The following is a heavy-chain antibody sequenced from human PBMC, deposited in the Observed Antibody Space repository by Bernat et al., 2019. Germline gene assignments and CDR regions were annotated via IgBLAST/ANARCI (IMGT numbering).Heavy chain of an antibody. CDR3: AGSPRTGTVDY. J-gene: IGHJ4*02. V-gene: IGHV3-7*04. Sequence: EVQLVESGGGLVQPGGSLRLSCSASGFTFSMYWMSWVRQAPGKGLEWVAKINQDGGVKYYVDSVMGRFTISRDNAKNSLYLQMSSLRVEETAVYYCAGSPRTGTVDYWGQGTLVTVTS. CDR2: INQDGGVK. CDR1: GFTFSMYW. D-gene: IGHD1-1*01.